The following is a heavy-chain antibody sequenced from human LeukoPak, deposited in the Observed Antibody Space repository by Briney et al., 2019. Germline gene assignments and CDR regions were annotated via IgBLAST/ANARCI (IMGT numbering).Heavy chain of an antibody. V-gene: IGHV1-2*02. CDR1: GYTFTGYY. Sequence: ASVKVSCKASGYTFTGYYMHWVRQAPGQGLEWMGWINPNSGGTNYAQKLQGRVTMTTDTSTSTAYMELRSLRSDDTAVYYCARVDSYGYPLYYYGMDVWGQGTTVTVSS. J-gene: IGHJ6*02. D-gene: IGHD5-18*01. CDR2: INPNSGGT. CDR3: ARVDSYGYPLYYYGMDV.